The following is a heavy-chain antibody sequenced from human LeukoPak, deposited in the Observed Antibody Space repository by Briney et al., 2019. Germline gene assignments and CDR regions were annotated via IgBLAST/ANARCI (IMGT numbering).Heavy chain of an antibody. V-gene: IGHV3-30*18. J-gene: IGHJ4*02. Sequence: GGSLRLSCAASGFTFSSYGMHWVRQAPGKGLEWVAVISYDGSNKYYADSLKGRFTISRDNSKNTLYLQMNSLRAEDTAVYYCAKKGAWGSCFDYGGQGTLVTVPS. D-gene: IGHD3-16*01. CDR2: ISYDGSNK. CDR1: GFTFSSYG. CDR3: AKKGAWGSCFDY.